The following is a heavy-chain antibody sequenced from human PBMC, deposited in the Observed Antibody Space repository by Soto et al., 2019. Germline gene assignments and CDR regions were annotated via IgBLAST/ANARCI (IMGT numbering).Heavy chain of an antibody. CDR2: IYYIGST. J-gene: IGHJ4*02. Sequence: SETLSLTGTVSGGSISSGDYYWSWIRQPPGKGLEWIGYIYYIGSTYYNPSLKSRVTISVDTSKNQFSLKLSSVTAADTAVYYSAMNPHRSNSGYDLVDYWGQRTLLTVSS. CDR1: GGSISSGDYY. CDR3: AMNPHRSNSGYDLVDY. D-gene: IGHD5-12*01. V-gene: IGHV4-30-4*01.